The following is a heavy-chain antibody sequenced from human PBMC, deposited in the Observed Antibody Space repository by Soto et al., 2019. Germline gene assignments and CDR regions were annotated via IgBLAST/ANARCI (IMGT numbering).Heavy chain of an antibody. J-gene: IGHJ4*02. CDR2: ISGSGGST. Sequence: EVQLLESGGGLVQPGGSLRLSCAASGFTFSSYAMSWVRQAPGKGLEWVSAISGSGGSTYYADSVKGRFTISRDNSNNTLYLQIKSLRGEDTAVYYCAKAQGYCSGGSCYGVYCDYWGQGTLVTVSS. D-gene: IGHD2-15*01. V-gene: IGHV3-23*01. CDR3: AKAQGYCSGGSCYGVYCDY. CDR1: GFTFSSYA.